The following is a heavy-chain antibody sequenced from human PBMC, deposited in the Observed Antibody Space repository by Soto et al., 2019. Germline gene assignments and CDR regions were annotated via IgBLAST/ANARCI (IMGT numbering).Heavy chain of an antibody. CDR2: MSGSGGST. J-gene: IGHJ4*02. V-gene: IGHV3-23*01. CDR1: GFTFSTYA. CDR3: MNLYSYGSGSYYK. D-gene: IGHD3-10*01. Sequence: EVQLLESGGGLVQPGGSLRLSCAASGFTFSTYAMSWVRQAPGKGLEWVSGMSGSGGSTYYVDSVKGRFTISRDNSKNTLYLQMNSLRAEDTAVYYCMNLYSYGSGSYYKWGQGTLVTVSS.